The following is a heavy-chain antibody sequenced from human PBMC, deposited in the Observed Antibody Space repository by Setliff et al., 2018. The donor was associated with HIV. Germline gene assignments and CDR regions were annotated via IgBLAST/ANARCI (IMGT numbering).Heavy chain of an antibody. J-gene: IGHJ4*02. D-gene: IGHD3-16*02. CDR3: TTAGKWGFRGITVHY. Sequence: GGSLRLSCTTSGLIFGDYAMSWVRQAPGKGLEWVGFIRSKPYGGTTEYAASVEGRFTISRDDSKSIAYLRMNSLKAEDTGLYYCTTAGKWGFRGITVHYWGQGTPVTVSS. CDR2: IRSKPYGGTT. V-gene: IGHV3-49*04. CDR1: GLIFGDYA.